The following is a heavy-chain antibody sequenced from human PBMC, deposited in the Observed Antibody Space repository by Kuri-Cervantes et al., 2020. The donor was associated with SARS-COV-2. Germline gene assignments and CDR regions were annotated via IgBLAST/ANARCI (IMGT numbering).Heavy chain of an antibody. J-gene: IGHJ4*02. D-gene: IGHD2-15*01. CDR2: INPSGGST. V-gene: IGHV1-46*01. CDR3: ARDSKTGYCSGGSCHPNDY. CDR1: GYTFTSYY. Sequence: ASVKVSCKASGYTFTSYYMHWVRQAPGQGLEWMGIINPSGGSTSYAQKFQGRVTMTRDTSTSTVYMELSRLRSDDTAVYYCARDSKTGYCSGGSCHPNDYWGQGTLVTVSS.